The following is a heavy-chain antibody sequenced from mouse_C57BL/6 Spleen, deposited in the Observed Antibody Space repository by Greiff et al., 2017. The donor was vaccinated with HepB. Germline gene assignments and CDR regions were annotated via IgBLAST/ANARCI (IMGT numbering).Heavy chain of an antibody. CDR1: GFTFSSYG. CDR2: ISSGGSYT. Sequence: EVQLVESGGDLVKPGGSLKLSCAASGFTFSSYGMSWVRQTPDKRLEWVATISSGGSYTYYPDSVKGRFTISRDNAKNTLYLQMSSLKSEDTAMYYCARQNYGSSNRFAYWGQGTLVTVSA. D-gene: IGHD1-1*01. V-gene: IGHV5-6*01. CDR3: ARQNYGSSNRFAY. J-gene: IGHJ3*01.